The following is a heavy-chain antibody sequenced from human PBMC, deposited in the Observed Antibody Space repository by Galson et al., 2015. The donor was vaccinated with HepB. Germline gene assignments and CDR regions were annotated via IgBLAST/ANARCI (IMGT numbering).Heavy chain of an antibody. Sequence: SETLSLTCTVSGGSIGSYYWNWIQQPPGKGLQWIGYIYYSGSTNYNPSLKSRVTISVDTSKNQFSLKLSSVTAADTAVYYCARVRSTSAHDGLDIWGQGTMVTVSS. CDR2: IYYSGST. CDR3: ARVRSTSAHDGLDI. CDR1: GGSIGSYY. D-gene: IGHD2-2*01. J-gene: IGHJ3*02. V-gene: IGHV4-59*08.